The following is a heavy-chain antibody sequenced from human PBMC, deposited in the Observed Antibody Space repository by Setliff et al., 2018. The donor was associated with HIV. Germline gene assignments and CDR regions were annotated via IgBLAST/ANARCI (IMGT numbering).Heavy chain of an antibody. CDR1: GFTFTDSA. CDR2: IVVGRGNT. J-gene: IGHJ3*02. Sequence: ASVKVSCKASGFTFTDSAVQWVRPTRGQRLEWVGWIVVGRGNTNYAQQFPGRVTITRDMSTSTAYMELSSLRSDDPAVYYCVADPSISMVRGLILGSTFDIWGQGTMVTVSS. V-gene: IGHV1-58*01. CDR3: VADPSISMVRGLILGSTFDI. D-gene: IGHD3-10*01.